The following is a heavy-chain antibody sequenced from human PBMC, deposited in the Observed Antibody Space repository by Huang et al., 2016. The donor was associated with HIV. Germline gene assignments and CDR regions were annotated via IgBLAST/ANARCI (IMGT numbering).Heavy chain of an antibody. V-gene: IGHV3-30*18. CDR1: GFTFNKFD. CDR3: AKDGRGSGTYYDYFEY. CDR2: ISYDGSSK. J-gene: IGHJ4*02. Sequence: QVQLVESGGGVVQPGRSLRLSCAAFGFTFNKFDMHWVRQAPGKGLEWVAIISYDGSSKYHADSVKGRFTISRDNSKNTLYLQMNSLRVEDTAVYYCAKDGRGSGTYYDYFEYWGQGTLVTVSS. D-gene: IGHD1-26*01.